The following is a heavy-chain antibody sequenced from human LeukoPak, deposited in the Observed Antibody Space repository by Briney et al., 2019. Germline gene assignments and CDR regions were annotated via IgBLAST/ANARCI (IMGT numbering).Heavy chain of an antibody. CDR1: GYRFTSYW. CDR2: IYPADSDI. Sequence: GESLKISCKGSGYRFTSYWIGWVRQLPGKGLEWMGIIYPADSDIRYSPSFEGQVTISADKSITTAYLQWSGLTASDTAMYYCARGNSYGYRRFDYWGQGTLVTVSS. D-gene: IGHD5-18*01. CDR3: ARGNSYGYRRFDY. V-gene: IGHV5-51*01. J-gene: IGHJ4*02.